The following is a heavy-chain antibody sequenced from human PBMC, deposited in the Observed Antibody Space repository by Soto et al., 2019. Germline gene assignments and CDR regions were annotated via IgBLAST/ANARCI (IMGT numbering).Heavy chain of an antibody. D-gene: IGHD3-3*01. CDR2: INSDGSGA. V-gene: IGHV3-74*01. J-gene: IGHJ4*02. CDR3: AKATLRVVHPLVFDH. CDR1: GFTFSNYW. Sequence: PGGSLRLSCAASGFTFSNYWMHWVRQAPGKGLVWVSRINSDGSGASYADSVKGRFTISRDNAKNTLFLQMNSLRAEDTAVYYCAKATLRVVHPLVFDHWAQGSLVTSPQ.